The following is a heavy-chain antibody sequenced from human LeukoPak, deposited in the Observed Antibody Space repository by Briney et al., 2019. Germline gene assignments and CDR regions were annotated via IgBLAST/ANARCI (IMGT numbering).Heavy chain of an antibody. V-gene: IGHV3-53*01. CDR2: IYSGGST. CDR1: DFTVSSNY. D-gene: IGHD2-2*01. CDR3: VLGAAMSYYYYGMDV. J-gene: IGHJ6*02. Sequence: TGGSLRLSCAASDFTVSSNYMSWVRQAPGKGLEWVSVIYSGGSTSYADSVKGRFTISRDNAKNTLYLQMNSLRAEDTAVYYCVLGAAMSYYYYGMDVWGQGTTVTVSS.